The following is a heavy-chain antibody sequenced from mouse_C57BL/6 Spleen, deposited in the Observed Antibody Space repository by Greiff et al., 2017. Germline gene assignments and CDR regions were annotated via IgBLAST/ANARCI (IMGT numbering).Heavy chain of an antibody. CDR1: GYTFTDYE. J-gene: IGHJ4*01. Sequence: QVQLQQSGAELVRPGASVTLSCKASGYTFTDYEMHWVKQTPVHGLEWIGAIDPETGGTAYNQKFKGKAILTADKSSSTAYMELRSLTSEDSAVYYCTSQIYCDPYYYAMDYWGKGTSVTVSS. D-gene: IGHD2-4*01. CDR3: TSQIYCDPYYYAMDY. CDR2: IDPETGGT. V-gene: IGHV1-15*01.